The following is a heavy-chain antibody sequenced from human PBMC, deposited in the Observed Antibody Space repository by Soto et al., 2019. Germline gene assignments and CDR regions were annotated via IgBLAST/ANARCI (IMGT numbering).Heavy chain of an antibody. J-gene: IGHJ5*02. V-gene: IGHV4-31*03. CDR2: VYYSGHT. D-gene: IGHD6-13*01. CDR3: AILSGSWQSWFDH. Sequence: QVQLQESGPGLVKPSQTLSLTCIVSGGSISSNDFYWSWIRQHPGKGLGWIGYVYYSGHTYYNPSLRSRVTVLVDSSKTKLALKVSSVPAADTVVYYCAILSGSWQSWFDHWGQGTMGTISS. CDR1: GGSISSNDFY.